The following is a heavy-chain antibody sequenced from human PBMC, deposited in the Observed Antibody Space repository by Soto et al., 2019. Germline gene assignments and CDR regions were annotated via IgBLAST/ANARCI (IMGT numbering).Heavy chain of an antibody. J-gene: IGHJ3*02. CDR2: INHSGST. D-gene: IGHD5-18*01. CDR3: ATGEDTAMVDAFDI. Sequence: SDTLCLTCAVYGGSFSGDYWSWIRQPPGKGLEWIGEINHSGSTNYNPSLKSRVTISVDTSKNQFSLKLSSVTAADTAVYYCATGEDTAMVDAFDIWGQGTMVTVSS. V-gene: IGHV4-34*01. CDR1: GGSFSGDY.